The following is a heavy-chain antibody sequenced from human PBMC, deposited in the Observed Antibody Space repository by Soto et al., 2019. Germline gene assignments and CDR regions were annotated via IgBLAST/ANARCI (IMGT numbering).Heavy chain of an antibody. Sequence: EVQLVESGGGLVQPGGSLRLSCAASGFTVSSNYMSWVRQAPGKGLEWVSVIYSGGSTYYADSVKGRFTISRDNSKNTLYLHMNSLRAEDTAVYYCARVHNSYYFDYWGQGTLVTVSS. CDR2: IYSGGST. CDR1: GFTVSSNY. J-gene: IGHJ4*02. V-gene: IGHV3-66*01. CDR3: ARVHNSYYFDY. D-gene: IGHD1-1*01.